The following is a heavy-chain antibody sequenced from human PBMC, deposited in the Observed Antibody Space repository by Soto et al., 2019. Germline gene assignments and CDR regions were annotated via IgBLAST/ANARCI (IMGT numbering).Heavy chain of an antibody. J-gene: IGHJ4*02. CDR3: AREPNYFDF. Sequence: ASVKVSFKASGYTFTSYGISWVRQAPGQGLEWMGWISAHNGNKKYAQKLQGRVTMTTDTSTSTAYMELRSLRSDDTAVYYCAREPNYFDFWGQRTLVTVSS. V-gene: IGHV1-18*01. CDR1: GYTFTSYG. CDR2: ISAHNGNK.